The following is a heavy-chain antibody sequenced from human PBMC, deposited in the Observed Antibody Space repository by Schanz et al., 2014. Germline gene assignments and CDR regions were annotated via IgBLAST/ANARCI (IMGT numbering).Heavy chain of an antibody. Sequence: EVQLVESGGGLVQPGGSLRLSCAASGFTFSSYWMSWVRQAPGKGLEWVAKIKQDGSEKYYVDSVKGRFTLSRDNAKNSLYLQMTSLRAEDTAVYYCATQYCSGTTCYTDSWDHWGQGTLVTVSS. D-gene: IGHD2-2*02. V-gene: IGHV3-7*01. CDR3: ATQYCSGTTCYTDSWDH. CDR1: GFTFSSYW. J-gene: IGHJ4*01. CDR2: IKQDGSEK.